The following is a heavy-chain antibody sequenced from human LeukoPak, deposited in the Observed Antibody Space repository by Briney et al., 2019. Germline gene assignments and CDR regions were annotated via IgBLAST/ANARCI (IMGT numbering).Heavy chain of an antibody. Sequence: ASVKVSCKASGYTLTDLSMHWVRQAPGKGLEWMGGFDPEVGETIYAQKFQGRVTMTEDTSTDTAYMELSSLRSEDTAVYYCASSSGPLYYEIWSGYLDYWGQGTLVTVSS. CDR2: FDPEVGET. D-gene: IGHD3-3*01. CDR3: ASSSGPLYYEIWSGYLDY. J-gene: IGHJ4*02. V-gene: IGHV1-24*01. CDR1: GYTLTDLS.